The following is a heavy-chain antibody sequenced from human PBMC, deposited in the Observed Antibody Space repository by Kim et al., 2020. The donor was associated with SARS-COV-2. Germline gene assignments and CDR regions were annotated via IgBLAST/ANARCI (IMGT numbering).Heavy chain of an antibody. CDR3: ARVDYYDSSGYSNDY. CDR2: IIPIFGTA. Sequence: SVKVSCKASGGTFSSYAISWVRQAPGQGLQWMGGIIPIFGTANYAQKFQGRVTITADESTSTAYMELSSLRSEDTAVYYCARVDYYDSSGYSNDYWGQGTLVTVSS. D-gene: IGHD3-22*01. V-gene: IGHV1-69*13. J-gene: IGHJ4*02. CDR1: GGTFSSYA.